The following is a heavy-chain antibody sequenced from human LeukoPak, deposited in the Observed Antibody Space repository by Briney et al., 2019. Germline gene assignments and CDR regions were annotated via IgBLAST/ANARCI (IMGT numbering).Heavy chain of an antibody. D-gene: IGHD5-18*01. J-gene: IGHJ4*02. V-gene: IGHV4-31*03. CDR2: IYYSGST. CDR3: VSPRGFSSGYFDY. CDR1: GGSISSGGYY. Sequence: SETLSLPCTVSGGSISSGGYYWSWIRQHPGKGLEWIGYIYYSGSTYYNPSLKSRVTISADTSKNQFSLTLGSVSATDTAVYYCVSPRGFSSGYFDYWGQGSLVTVSS.